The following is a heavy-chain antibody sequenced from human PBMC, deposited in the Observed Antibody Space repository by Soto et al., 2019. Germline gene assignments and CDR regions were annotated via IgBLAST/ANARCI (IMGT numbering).Heavy chain of an antibody. V-gene: IGHV1-18*01. Sequence: ASVKVSCKASGYTFTSYGISWVRQAPGQGLEWMGWISAYNGNTNYAHELQGRVTMTTDTSTSTAYMELRSLRSDDTAVYYCARDLTIFGVAREGKAFDIWGQGTMVTVSS. J-gene: IGHJ3*02. CDR1: GYTFTSYG. D-gene: IGHD3-3*01. CDR3: ARDLTIFGVAREGKAFDI. CDR2: ISAYNGNT.